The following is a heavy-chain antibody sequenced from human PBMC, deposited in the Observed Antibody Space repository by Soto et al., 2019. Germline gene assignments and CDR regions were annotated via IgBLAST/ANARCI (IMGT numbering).Heavy chain of an antibody. Sequence: QVQLVESGGGVVQPGRSLRLSCAASGFSFSDYGRHWVRQAPGKGREWVAVIWFDGSNTFYVDSVRGRFTILRDNSISTLYLQMNSLRAEDTAVYYCARDGDYGDDRRVYGMNVWGQGTTVTVSS. J-gene: IGHJ6*02. CDR2: IWFDGSNT. CDR1: GFSFSDYG. V-gene: IGHV3-33*01. CDR3: ARDGDYGDDRRVYGMNV. D-gene: IGHD4-17*01.